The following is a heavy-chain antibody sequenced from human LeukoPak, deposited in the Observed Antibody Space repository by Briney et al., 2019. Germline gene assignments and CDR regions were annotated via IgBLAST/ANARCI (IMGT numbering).Heavy chain of an antibody. CDR1: GYSFSSYW. CDR3: ARNVVPAAQGWFDP. J-gene: IGHJ5*02. CDR2: IYPGDSDT. Sequence: GESLKISCKGSGYSFSSYWIGWVRQMPGKGLEWMGIIYPGDSDTRYSPSFQGQVTISADKSISTAYLQWGSLKASDTAMYYCARNVVPAAQGWFDPWGQGTLVTVSS. V-gene: IGHV5-51*01. D-gene: IGHD2-2*01.